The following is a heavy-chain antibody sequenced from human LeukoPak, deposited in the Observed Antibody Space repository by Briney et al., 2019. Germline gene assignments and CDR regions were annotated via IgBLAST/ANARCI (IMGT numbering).Heavy chain of an antibody. J-gene: IGHJ4*02. V-gene: IGHV1-69*05. CDR3: ARDPNSGSYYFDY. Sequence: SVKVSCKASGGTFSSYAISWVRQAPGQGLEWMARIIPIFGTANYAQKFQGRVTITTDESTSTAYMELSSLRSEDTAVYYCARDPNSGSYYFDYWGQGTLVTVSS. CDR1: GGTFSSYA. CDR2: IIPIFGTA. D-gene: IGHD1-26*01.